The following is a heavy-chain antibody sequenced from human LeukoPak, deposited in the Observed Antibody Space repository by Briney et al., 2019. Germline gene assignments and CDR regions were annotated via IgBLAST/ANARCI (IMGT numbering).Heavy chain of an antibody. CDR2: IIPIFGTA. D-gene: IGHD4-17*01. CDR3: ARLGGYGDYYFDY. CDR1: GYTFTSYG. Sequence: ASVKVSCKASGYTFTSYGISWVRQAPGRGLEWMGGIIPIFGTANYAQKFQGRVTITADESTSTAYMELSSLRSEDTAVYYCARLGGYGDYYFDYWGQGTLVTVSS. V-gene: IGHV1-69*13. J-gene: IGHJ4*02.